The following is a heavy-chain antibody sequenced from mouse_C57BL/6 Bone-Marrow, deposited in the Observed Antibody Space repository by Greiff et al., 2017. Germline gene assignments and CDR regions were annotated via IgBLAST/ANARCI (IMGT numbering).Heavy chain of an antibody. CDR1: GYTFTSYW. J-gene: IGHJ1*03. CDR2: IDPNSGGT. D-gene: IGHD1-1*01. CDR3: SRWFIKGYFDV. Sequence: VKLMESGAELVKPGASVKLSCKASGYTFTSYWMHWVKQRPGRGLEWIGRIDPNSGGTKYNEKFKSKATLTVDKPSSTAYMQLSSLTSEDSAVYYWSRWFIKGYFDVWGKGTTVTVSS. V-gene: IGHV1-72*01.